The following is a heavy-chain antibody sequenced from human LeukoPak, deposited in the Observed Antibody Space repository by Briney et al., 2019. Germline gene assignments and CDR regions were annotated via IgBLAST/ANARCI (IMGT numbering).Heavy chain of an antibody. D-gene: IGHD2-21*02. J-gene: IGHJ4*02. CDR1: GGSISSSSYY. CDR2: IYYSGST. V-gene: IGHV4-39*01. Sequence: PSETLSLTCTVSGGSISSSSYYWGWIRQPPGMGLEWIGNIYYSGSTYYNPSLKSRVTISVDTSESQFSLKLNSVTAADTAVYYCARRRSDWEFDYWGQGTLVTVSS. CDR3: ARRRSDWEFDY.